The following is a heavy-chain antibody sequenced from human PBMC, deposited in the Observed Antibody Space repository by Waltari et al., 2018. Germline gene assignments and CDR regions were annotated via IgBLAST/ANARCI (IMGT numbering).Heavy chain of an antibody. Sequence: EVQLVESGGGLVQPGGSLRLSCAASGFSFRSYGMNWVRQAPGKGLGWVANSSGGGYPIYYADSVKGRFTISRDNRNNILYLQMNSLRPEDTATYYCAKDGDYSLPGYDAFDVWGQGTVVTVSS. CDR3: AKDGDYSLPGYDAFDV. V-gene: IGHV3-48*03. J-gene: IGHJ3*01. D-gene: IGHD4-17*01. CDR2: SSGGGYPI. CDR1: GFSFRSYG.